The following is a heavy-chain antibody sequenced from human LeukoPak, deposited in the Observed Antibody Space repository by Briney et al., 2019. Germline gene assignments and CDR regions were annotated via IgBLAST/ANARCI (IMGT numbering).Heavy chain of an antibody. Sequence: PSETLSLTCTVSGGSISSYYWSWIRQPPGKGLEWIGYIYYSGSTNYNPSLKSRVTISVDTSKNQFSLKLSSVTAADTAVYYCARDLGGGRNRAFDIWGQGTMVTVSS. J-gene: IGHJ3*02. V-gene: IGHV4-59*01. CDR2: IYYSGST. D-gene: IGHD2-15*01. CDR3: ARDLGGGRNRAFDI. CDR1: GGSISSYY.